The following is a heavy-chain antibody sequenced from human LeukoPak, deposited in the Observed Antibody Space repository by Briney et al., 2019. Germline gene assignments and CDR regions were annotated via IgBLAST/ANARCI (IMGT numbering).Heavy chain of an antibody. CDR1: GYTFASYY. J-gene: IGHJ4*02. D-gene: IGHD6-6*01. CDR2: INPSGGST. V-gene: IGHV1-46*01. Sequence: ASVKVSCKASGYTFASYYMHWVRQAPGQGLEWMGIINPSGGSTSYAQKFQGRVTMTRDTSTSTVYMELSSLRSDDTAVYYCARTAARRFDYWGQGTLVTVSS. CDR3: ARTAARRFDY.